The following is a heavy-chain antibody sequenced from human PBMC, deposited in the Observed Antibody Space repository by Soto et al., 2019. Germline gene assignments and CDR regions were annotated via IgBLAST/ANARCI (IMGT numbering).Heavy chain of an antibody. CDR2: ISGSGGST. D-gene: IGHD3-3*01. V-gene: IGHV3-23*01. CDR3: AKDHYDFWSGMGNWFDP. J-gene: IGHJ5*02. Sequence: GGSLRLSCAASGFTFSSYAMSWVRQAPGKGLEWVSAISGSGGSTYYADSVKGRFTISRDNSKNTLYLQMNSLRAEDTAVYYCAKDHYDFWSGMGNWFDPWGQGTLVTVSS. CDR1: GFTFSSYA.